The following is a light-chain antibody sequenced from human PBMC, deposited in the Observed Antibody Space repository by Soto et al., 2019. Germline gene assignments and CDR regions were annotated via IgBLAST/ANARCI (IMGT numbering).Light chain of an antibody. CDR2: EVS. CDR3: SSYAYTSSTTLNV. J-gene: IGLJ1*01. Sequence: QSVLTQPASVSGSPGQSITISCTGTSSDVGGYNYVSWYQQHPGKAPKLMIYEVSNRPSGVSHRFSGSKSGNTASLTISGLQAEDEADYYCSSYAYTSSTTLNVFGTGTKVTVL. V-gene: IGLV2-14*01. CDR1: SSDVGGYNY.